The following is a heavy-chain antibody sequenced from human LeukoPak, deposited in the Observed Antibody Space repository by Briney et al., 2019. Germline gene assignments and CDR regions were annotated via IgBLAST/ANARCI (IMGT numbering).Heavy chain of an antibody. CDR2: IYYSGST. Sequence: KASETLSLTCTVAGGSISSYYWNWIRQPPGKGLEWIGNIYYSGSTNYNPSLKSRVTISVDTSKNQFSLKLSSVAAADTAVYYCARDPSLEHFDYRGQGTLVAVSS. J-gene: IGHJ4*02. CDR3: ARDPSLEHFDY. D-gene: IGHD1-1*01. CDR1: GGSISSYY. V-gene: IGHV4-59*01.